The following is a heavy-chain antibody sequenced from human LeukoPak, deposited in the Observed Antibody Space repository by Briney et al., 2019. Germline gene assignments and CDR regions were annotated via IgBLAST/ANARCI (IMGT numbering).Heavy chain of an antibody. J-gene: IGHJ6*02. Sequence: VGSLRLSCAASGVTSSDYYMSCSRHAPGKGREWGSYIISSGSTIYYADPVKGRFTIARDNAPNTLFLEMNSLRAEDTAVYYCASDSGFQYYSGTAVWGQGTTVTVSS. CDR1: GVTSSDYY. D-gene: IGHD1-26*01. V-gene: IGHV3-11*04. CDR2: IISSGSTI. CDR3: ASDSGFQYYSGTAV.